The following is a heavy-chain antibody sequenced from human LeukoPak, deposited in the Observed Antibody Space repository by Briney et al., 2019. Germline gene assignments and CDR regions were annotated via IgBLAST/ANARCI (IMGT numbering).Heavy chain of an antibody. J-gene: IGHJ6*03. Sequence: GGSLRLSCAASGFTFSSYEMNWVRQAPGKGLEWVSYISSSGSTIYYADSVKGRFTISRDNAKNSLYLQMNSLRAEDTAVYYCARVYYYGSGANYYYYMDVWGKGTTVTISS. CDR3: ARVYYYGSGANYYYYMDV. CDR2: ISSSGSTI. V-gene: IGHV3-48*03. D-gene: IGHD3-10*01. CDR1: GFTFSSYE.